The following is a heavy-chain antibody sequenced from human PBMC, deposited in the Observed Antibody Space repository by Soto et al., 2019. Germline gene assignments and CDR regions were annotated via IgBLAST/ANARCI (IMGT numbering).Heavy chain of an antibody. J-gene: IGHJ4*02. V-gene: IGHV3-33*01. CDR3: ARGLHSLFDY. D-gene: IGHD2-21*01. Sequence: QVQLVESGGGVVQPGGSLRLSCAASGFTFSNYGMHWVRQAPGKGLEWVAVIWYDGNNIYYADSVKGRFTISRDNSNNTLYVQMTSLRAEDKAVYYCARGLHSLFDYWGQGTLVTVSS. CDR1: GFTFSNYG. CDR2: IWYDGNNI.